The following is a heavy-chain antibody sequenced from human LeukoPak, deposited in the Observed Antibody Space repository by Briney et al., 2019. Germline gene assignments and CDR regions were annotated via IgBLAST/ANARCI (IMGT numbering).Heavy chain of an antibody. J-gene: IGHJ4*02. CDR2: ISGSGGST. CDR3: AKYRITMVRGVIITGFDY. D-gene: IGHD3-10*01. V-gene: IGHV3-23*01. Sequence: GGSLRLSCVASGFTLSDYYMSWIRQAPGKGLEWVSAISGSGGSTYYADSVKGRFTISGDNSKNTLYLQMNSLRAEDTAVYYCAKYRITMVRGVIITGFDYWGQGTLVTVSS. CDR1: GFTLSDYY.